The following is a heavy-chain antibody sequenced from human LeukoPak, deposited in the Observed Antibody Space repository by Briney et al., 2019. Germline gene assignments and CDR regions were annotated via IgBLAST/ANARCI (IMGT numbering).Heavy chain of an antibody. Sequence: SETLSLTCTVSGGSISSGGYYWSWLRQHPGKGLEWIGYIYYSGSTYYNPSLKSRVTISVDTSKNQFSLKLSSVTAADTAVYYCARGTYCSSTSCYRRYWFDPWGQGTLVTVSS. D-gene: IGHD2-2*01. CDR1: GGSISSGGYY. J-gene: IGHJ5*02. V-gene: IGHV4-31*03. CDR2: IYYSGST. CDR3: ARGTYCSSTSCYRRYWFDP.